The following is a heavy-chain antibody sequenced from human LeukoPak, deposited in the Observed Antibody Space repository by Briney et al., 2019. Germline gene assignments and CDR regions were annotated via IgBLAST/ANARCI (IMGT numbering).Heavy chain of an antibody. CDR3: VKGSGGYDLDAFDI. Sequence: PGGSLRLSCAASGFNFRYVWMNWVRQAPGKGLEYVSAISSNGGSTYYADFVKGRFTISRDNSKNTLYLQMSSLRAEDTAVYYCVKGSGGYDLDAFDIWGQGTMVTVSS. V-gene: IGHV3-64D*06. CDR2: ISSNGGST. CDR1: GFNFRYVW. D-gene: IGHD5-12*01. J-gene: IGHJ3*02.